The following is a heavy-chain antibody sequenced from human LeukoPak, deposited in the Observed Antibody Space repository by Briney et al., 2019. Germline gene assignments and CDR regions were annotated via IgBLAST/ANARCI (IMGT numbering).Heavy chain of an antibody. Sequence: GASVKVSCKASKYTFTMHWVRQAPGQRLEWMGWINAGNGNTQYSQKFQGRLTITRDTSASTGYMELSSLRSEDTAVYYCASSGGGVGPTDKGRIDYWGQGTLVTVSS. CDR1: KYTFT. CDR2: INAGNGNT. CDR3: ASSGGGVGPTDKGRIDY. J-gene: IGHJ4*02. V-gene: IGHV1-3*01. D-gene: IGHD2-15*01.